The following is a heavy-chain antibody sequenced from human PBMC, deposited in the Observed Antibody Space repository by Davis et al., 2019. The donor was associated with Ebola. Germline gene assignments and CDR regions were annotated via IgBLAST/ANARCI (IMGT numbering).Heavy chain of an antibody. CDR3: AREAPVLQNDY. Sequence: SVKVSCKASGGTFSSYAISWVRQAPGQGLEWMGRIIPILGIANYAQKFQGRVTITADKSTSTAYMELRSLRSDDTAVYYCAREAPVLQNDYWGQGTLVTVSS. D-gene: IGHD2-15*01. CDR2: IIPILGIA. CDR1: GGTFSSYA. J-gene: IGHJ4*02. V-gene: IGHV1-69*04.